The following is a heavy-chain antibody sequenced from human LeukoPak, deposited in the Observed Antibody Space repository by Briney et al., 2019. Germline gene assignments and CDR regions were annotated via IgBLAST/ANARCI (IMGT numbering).Heavy chain of an antibody. D-gene: IGHD6-13*01. Sequence: GRSLRLSCAASGFTFDDYAMPWVRQAPGKGLEWVSGISWNSGSIGYADSVKGRFTISRDNAKNSLYLQMNSLRAEDTALYYCAKDIKGIAAAGTFDYWGQGTLVTVSS. CDR2: ISWNSGSI. CDR3: AKDIKGIAAAGTFDY. CDR1: GFTFDDYA. J-gene: IGHJ4*02. V-gene: IGHV3-9*01.